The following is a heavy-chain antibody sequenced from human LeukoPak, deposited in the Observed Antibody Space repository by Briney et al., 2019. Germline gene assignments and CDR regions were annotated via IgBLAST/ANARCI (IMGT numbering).Heavy chain of an antibody. J-gene: IGHJ4*02. V-gene: IGHV3-23*01. CDR1: GFTFSSYA. Sequence: PGGSLRLSCAASGFTFSSYAMSWVRQAPGKGLEWVSAISGSGAYTYYADSVKGRFTVSRDNSNNTLYPQMNSLRAEDTALYYCAKEIRGLVPKFGVDYWGQGTLVTVSS. CDR3: AKEIRGLVPKFGVDY. D-gene: IGHD3-10*01. CDR2: ISGSGAYT.